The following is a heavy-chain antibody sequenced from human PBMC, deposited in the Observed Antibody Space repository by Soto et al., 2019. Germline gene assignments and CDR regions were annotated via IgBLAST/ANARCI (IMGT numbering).Heavy chain of an antibody. V-gene: IGHV3-30-3*01. D-gene: IGHD3-22*01. Sequence: ESGGGVVQPGRSLRLSCAASGFTFSSYAMHWVRQAPGKGLEWVAVISYDGSNKYYADSVKGRFTISRDNSKNTLYLQMNSLRAEDTAVYYCAREDFYDSSGGYFDYWGQGTLVTVSS. CDR2: ISYDGSNK. CDR1: GFTFSSYA. J-gene: IGHJ4*02. CDR3: AREDFYDSSGGYFDY.